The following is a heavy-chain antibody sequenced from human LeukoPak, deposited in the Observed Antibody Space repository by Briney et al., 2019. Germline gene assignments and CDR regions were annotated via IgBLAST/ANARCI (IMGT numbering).Heavy chain of an antibody. Sequence: PSETLSLTCAVYGGSFSGYYWSWIRQPPGKGLEWIGEINHSGSTNYNPSLKSRVTISVDTSKNQFSLKLSSVTAADTAVYYCARGVVSWYYYGSGSYFDYWGQGTLVTVSS. D-gene: IGHD3-10*01. CDR2: INHSGST. CDR3: ARGVVSWYYYGSGSYFDY. V-gene: IGHV4-34*01. CDR1: GGSFSGYY. J-gene: IGHJ4*02.